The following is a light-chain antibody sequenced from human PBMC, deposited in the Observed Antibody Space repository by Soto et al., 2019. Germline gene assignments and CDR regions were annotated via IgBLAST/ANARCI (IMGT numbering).Light chain of an antibody. J-gene: IGLJ2*01. CDR1: SSDVGGYNY. CDR2: DVS. CDR3: NSYTTSSTLVV. V-gene: IGLV2-14*01. Sequence: QSALTQPASVSGSPGQSITIYCTGTSSDVGGYNYVSWYQQHPGKAPKLMIYDVSNRPSGVSNRFSGSKSGNTASLTISGLQAEDEADYYCNSYTTSSTLVVFGGGTKVTVL.